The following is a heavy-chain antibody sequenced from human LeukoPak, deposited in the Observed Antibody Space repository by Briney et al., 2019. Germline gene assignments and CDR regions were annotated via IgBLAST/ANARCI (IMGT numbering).Heavy chain of an antibody. CDR1: GGSISTYH. V-gene: IGHV4-34*01. D-gene: IGHD3-10*01. CDR2: INHSGST. Sequence: SETLSLTCTVSGGSISTYHWTWIRQPPGKGLEWIGEINHSGSTNYNSSLKSRVTISVDTSKNQFSLKLSSVTAADTAVYYCARGYYGSGSHCCHMDVWGKGTTITVS. CDR3: ARGYYGSGSHCCHMDV. J-gene: IGHJ6*03.